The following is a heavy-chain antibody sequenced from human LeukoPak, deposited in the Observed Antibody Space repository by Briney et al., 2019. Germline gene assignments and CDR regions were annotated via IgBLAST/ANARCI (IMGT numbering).Heavy chain of an antibody. J-gene: IGHJ4*02. CDR1: GYTFTRYG. Sequence: ASVKVSCKASGYTFTRYGISWVRQAPGQGLEWLGWISAYNGDTNYPQNLQGRVTMTTDTSTSTAYMELRSLRSDDTAVYYCARDPPNTSGWHIYFDYWGQGTLVTVSS. D-gene: IGHD6-19*01. CDR3: ARDPPNTSGWHIYFDY. CDR2: ISAYNGDT. V-gene: IGHV1-18*01.